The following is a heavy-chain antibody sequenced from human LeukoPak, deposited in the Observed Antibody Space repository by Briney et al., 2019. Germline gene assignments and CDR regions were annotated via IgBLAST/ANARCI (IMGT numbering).Heavy chain of an antibody. V-gene: IGHV3-48*01. CDR3: ARDHCSSTSCHYYYGMDV. CDR1: GFTFSSYS. D-gene: IGHD2-2*01. CDR2: ISSSRSTI. J-gene: IGHJ6*02. Sequence: GGSLRLSCAASGFTFSSYSMNWVRQAPGKGLEWVSYISSSRSTINYADSVKGRITISRDNAENSLYLQMNSLRAEDTAVYYCARDHCSSTSCHYYYGMDVWGQGTTVTVSS.